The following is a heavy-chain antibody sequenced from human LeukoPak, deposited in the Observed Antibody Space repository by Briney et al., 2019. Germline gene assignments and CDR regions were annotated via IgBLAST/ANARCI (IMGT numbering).Heavy chain of an antibody. V-gene: IGHV3-48*03. D-gene: IGHD6-19*01. CDR3: AKLIAVAAYYFDY. Sequence: GGSLRLSCAASGFTFSSYEMNWVRQAPGKGLEWVSYISSSGSTIYYADSVKGRFTISRDNSKNTLYLQMNSLRAEDTAVYYCAKLIAVAAYYFDYWGQGTLVTVSS. CDR2: ISSSGSTI. J-gene: IGHJ4*02. CDR1: GFTFSSYE.